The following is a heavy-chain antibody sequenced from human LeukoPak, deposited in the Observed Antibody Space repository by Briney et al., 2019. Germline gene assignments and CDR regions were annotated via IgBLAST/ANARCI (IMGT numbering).Heavy chain of an antibody. CDR2: IYRSGSA. V-gene: IGHV4-4*02. J-gene: IGHJ6*03. D-gene: IGHD4-17*01. CDR1: GGSISSSNW. Sequence: SETLSLTCAVSGGSISSSNWWSWVRQPPGKGLEWIGEIYRSGSANYNPSLKSRVTISVDKSKNQFSLRLSSVTAADTAVYYCARGGTVTTSTPPAHMDVWGKGTTVTVSS. CDR3: ARGGTVTTSTPPAHMDV.